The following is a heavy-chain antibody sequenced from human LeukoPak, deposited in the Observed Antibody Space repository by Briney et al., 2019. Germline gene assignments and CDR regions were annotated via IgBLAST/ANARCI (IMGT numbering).Heavy chain of an antibody. J-gene: IGHJ4*02. Sequence: GASVKVSCKASGYTFTSYGISWVRQAPGQGLEWMGWISAYNGNTNYAQKLQGRVTMTTDTSTSTAYMELRSLRSDDTAVYYCARETRIAAAGTESDYWGQGTLVTVSS. CDR3: ARETRIAAAGTESDY. D-gene: IGHD6-13*01. CDR2: ISAYNGNT. CDR1: GYTFTSYG. V-gene: IGHV1-18*01.